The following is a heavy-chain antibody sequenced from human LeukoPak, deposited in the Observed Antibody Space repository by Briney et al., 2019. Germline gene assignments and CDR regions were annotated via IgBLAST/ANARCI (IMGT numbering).Heavy chain of an antibody. CDR3: AKNGGSQCYSHLDS. CDR1: GFTFSSYA. CDR2: TSGSGGST. J-gene: IGHJ4*02. Sequence: AGGSLRLYCAASGFTFSSYAMSWVRQAPGKGLEWVSGTSGSGGSTYYAGSVKGRFTISRDNSKNTLYLQMNSLRVEDTAVYYCAKNGGSQCYSHLDSWGQGTLVTVSS. D-gene: IGHD2-15*01. V-gene: IGHV3-23*01.